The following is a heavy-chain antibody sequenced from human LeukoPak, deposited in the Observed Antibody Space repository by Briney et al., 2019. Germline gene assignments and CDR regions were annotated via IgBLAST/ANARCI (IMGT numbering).Heavy chain of an antibody. V-gene: IGHV4-34*01. Sequence: PSETLSLTXAVYGGSFSGYYWSWIRQPPGKGLEWIGEINHSGSTNYNPSLKSRVTISVDTSKNQFSLKLSSVTAADTAVYYCARGSAVLRFLEWLPEYYFDYWGQGTLVTVSS. CDR2: INHSGST. J-gene: IGHJ4*02. CDR3: ARGSAVLRFLEWLPEYYFDY. D-gene: IGHD3-3*01. CDR1: GGSFSGYY.